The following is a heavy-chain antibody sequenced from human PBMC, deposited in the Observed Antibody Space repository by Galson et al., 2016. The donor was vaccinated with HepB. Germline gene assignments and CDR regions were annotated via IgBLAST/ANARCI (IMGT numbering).Heavy chain of an antibody. CDR1: GGSISSSSYY. CDR3: ARHERLLSWFDP. D-gene: IGHD5-12*01. CDR2: VYYSGST. Sequence: ETLSLTCTVSGGSISSSSYYWGWIRQPPGKGLEWIGSVYYSGSTYYNPSLKSRVTISVDTSKNQFSLKLSSVTAADTVVYYFARHERLLSWFDPWGQGSLVTVSS. J-gene: IGHJ5*02. V-gene: IGHV4-39*01.